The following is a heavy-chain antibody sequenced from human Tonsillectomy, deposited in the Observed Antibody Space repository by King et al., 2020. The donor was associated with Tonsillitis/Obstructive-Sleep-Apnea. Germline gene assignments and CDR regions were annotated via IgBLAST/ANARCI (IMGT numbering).Heavy chain of an antibody. V-gene: IGHV3-33*01. Sequence: QVQLVETGGGVVQSGRSLRLSCAASGFTFSTYGMHWVRQAPGKGLEWVAVIWYDGSNEYYADSVKGRFTISRDNSKNTLYLQLSSLRAEDTGVYYCARDQGGYDTVFFDFWGQGTLVTVSS. CDR3: ARDQGGYDTVFFDF. CDR1: GFTFSTYG. CDR2: IWYDGSNE. D-gene: IGHD5-12*01. J-gene: IGHJ4*02.